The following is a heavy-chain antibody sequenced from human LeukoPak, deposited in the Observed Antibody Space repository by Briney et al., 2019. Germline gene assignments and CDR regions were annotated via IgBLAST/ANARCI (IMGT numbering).Heavy chain of an antibody. D-gene: IGHD6-19*01. Sequence: GGSLRLSCAASGFTVSDIYMSWVRQAPGKGLEWVSVIHSDDNTYYADSVKGRFTISRDNSKNTLYLQMSSLRTEDTAIYYCAKDVVPDSGWDLDYWGQGTLVTVSS. CDR2: IHSDDNT. CDR3: AKDVVPDSGWDLDY. J-gene: IGHJ4*02. CDR1: GFTVSDIY. V-gene: IGHV3-53*01.